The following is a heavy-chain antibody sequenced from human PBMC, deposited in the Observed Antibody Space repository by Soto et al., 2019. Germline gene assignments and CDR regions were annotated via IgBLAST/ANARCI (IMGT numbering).Heavy chain of an antibody. J-gene: IGHJ5*02. D-gene: IGHD2-15*01. CDR2: IYYSGST. CDR3: ARVVGGRWLLKKRNWFDP. CDR1: GGSISSGGYY. Sequence: SETLSLTCTVSGGSISSGGYYWSWIRQHPGKGLEWIGYIYYSGSTYYNPSLKSRVTISVDTSKNQFSLKLSSVTAADTAVYYCARVVGGRWLLKKRNWFDPWGQGTLVTSPQ. V-gene: IGHV4-31*03.